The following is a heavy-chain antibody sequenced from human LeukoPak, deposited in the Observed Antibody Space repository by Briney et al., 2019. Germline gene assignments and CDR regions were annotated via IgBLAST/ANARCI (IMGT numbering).Heavy chain of an antibody. Sequence: GGSLRLSCTASGFTFGDYLSWFRQAPGKGLEWIGFISGGTTEYAASVKGRFTISRDDSTSIAYLQINSLTTEDTAVYYCSRGSGWLSVYWGQGTLVTVSS. V-gene: IGHV3-49*03. D-gene: IGHD6-19*01. CDR1: GFTFGDYL. CDR2: ISGGTT. J-gene: IGHJ4*02. CDR3: SRGSGWLSVY.